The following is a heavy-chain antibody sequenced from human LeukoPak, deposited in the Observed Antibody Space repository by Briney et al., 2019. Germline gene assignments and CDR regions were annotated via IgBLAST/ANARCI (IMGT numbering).Heavy chain of an antibody. CDR2: INPNSGGT. V-gene: IGHV1-2*02. CDR3: ATGGPLYYYDSSGYSPLDY. Sequence: ASVKVSCKASGYTFTGYYMHWVRQAPGQGLEWMGWINPNSGGTNYAQKFQGRVTMTEDTSTDTAYMELSSLRSEDTAVYYCATGGPLYYYDSSGYSPLDYWGQGTLVTVSS. J-gene: IGHJ4*02. D-gene: IGHD3-22*01. CDR1: GYTFTGYY.